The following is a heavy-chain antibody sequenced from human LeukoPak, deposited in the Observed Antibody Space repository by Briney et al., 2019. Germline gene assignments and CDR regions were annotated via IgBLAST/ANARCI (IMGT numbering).Heavy chain of an antibody. V-gene: IGHV3-21*01. D-gene: IGHD4-17*01. CDR3: ARSNGDYAFDY. CDR1: GFTVSSNY. CDR2: ISSSNNYI. Sequence: GGSLRLSCAASGFTVSSNYMSWVRQAPGKGLEWVSSISSSNNYIYYADSVKGRFTISRDNAKNSLYLQMNSLRAEDTAVYYCARSNGDYAFDYWGQGTLVTVSS. J-gene: IGHJ4*02.